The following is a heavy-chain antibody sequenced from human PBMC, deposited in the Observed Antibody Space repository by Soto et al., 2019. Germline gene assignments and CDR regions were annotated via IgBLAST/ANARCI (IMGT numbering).Heavy chain of an antibody. D-gene: IGHD4-17*01. CDR3: AKDGNYGDYESHFDY. J-gene: IGHJ4*02. V-gene: IGHV3-23*01. Sequence: GGSLRLSCAASGFTFSSYAMSWGRQAPWKGLEWVSAISGSGGSTYYADSVKGRFTISRDNSKNTLYLQMNSLRAEDTAVYYCAKDGNYGDYESHFDYWGQGTLVTVSS. CDR1: GFTFSSYA. CDR2: ISGSGGST.